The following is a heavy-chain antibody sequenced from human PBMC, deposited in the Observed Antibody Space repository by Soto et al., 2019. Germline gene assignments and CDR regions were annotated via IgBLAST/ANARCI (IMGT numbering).Heavy chain of an antibody. D-gene: IGHD6-13*01. Sequence: ASVKVSCKASGYTFTSYAMHWVRQAPGQRLEWMGWINAGNGNTKYSQKFQGRVTITRDTSASTAYMELSSLRSEDTAVYYCASDPSRSSSWYLGWFDPWGQGTLVTVSS. V-gene: IGHV1-3*01. J-gene: IGHJ5*02. CDR1: GYTFTSYA. CDR3: ASDPSRSSSWYLGWFDP. CDR2: INAGNGNT.